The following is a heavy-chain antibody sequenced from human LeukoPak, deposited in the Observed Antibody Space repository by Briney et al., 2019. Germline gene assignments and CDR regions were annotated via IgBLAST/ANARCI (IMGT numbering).Heavy chain of an antibody. CDR3: ARSSVDYYDSSGYTTEFDY. CDR2: SRST. D-gene: IGHD3-22*01. J-gene: IGHJ4*02. Sequence: SRSTNYHPSLKSRVTISVDTSKNQFSLKLSSVTAADTAVYYCARSSVDYYDSSGYTTEFDYWGQGTLVTVSS. V-gene: IGHV4-59*01.